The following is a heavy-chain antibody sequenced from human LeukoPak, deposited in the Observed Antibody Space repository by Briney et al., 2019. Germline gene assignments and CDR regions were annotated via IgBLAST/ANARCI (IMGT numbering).Heavy chain of an antibody. D-gene: IGHD3/OR15-3a*01. V-gene: IGHV3-48*03. CDR2: ISRSGSTI. CDR1: GFTLSSSE. CDR3: ARPTWTNYMDV. Sequence: PGGSLRLSCAAPGFTLSSSEMNWVRQAPGKGLEWVSYISRSGSTIFYADSEKGRFTISRDNAKNSVSLQMNSLRAEDTAVYFCARPTWTNYMDVWGKGTAVTISS. J-gene: IGHJ6*03.